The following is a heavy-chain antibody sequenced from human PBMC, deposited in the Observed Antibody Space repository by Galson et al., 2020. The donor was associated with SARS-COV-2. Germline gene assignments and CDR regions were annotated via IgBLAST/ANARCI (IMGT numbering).Heavy chain of an antibody. CDR3: ARRVYSSWYSRDFDY. D-gene: IGHD6-13*01. CDR2: IYYSGST. J-gene: IGHJ4*02. CDR1: GGSISSSSYY. V-gene: IGHV4-39*01. Sequence: SETLSLTCTVSGGSISSSSYYWGWIRQPPGKGLEWIGSIYYSGSTYYNPSLKSRVTISVDTSKNQFSLKLSSVTAADTAVYYCARRVYSSWYSRDFDYWGQGTLVTVSS.